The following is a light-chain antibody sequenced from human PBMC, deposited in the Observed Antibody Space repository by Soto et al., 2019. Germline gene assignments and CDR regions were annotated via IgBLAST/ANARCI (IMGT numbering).Light chain of an antibody. CDR2: EVS. V-gene: IGLV2-14*01. CDR3: SSYTSSRTLEV. Sequence: QSVLPQPASVSGSPGQSITISCTGTSSDVGGYNYVSWYQQHPGKAPKLMIYEVSTRPSGVSNRFSGSKSGNTASLTISGLQAEDEADYYCSSYTSSRTLEVFGGGTKVTVL. CDR1: SSDVGGYNY. J-gene: IGLJ3*02.